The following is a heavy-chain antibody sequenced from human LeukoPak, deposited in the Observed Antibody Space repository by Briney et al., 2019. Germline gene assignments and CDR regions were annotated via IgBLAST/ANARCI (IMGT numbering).Heavy chain of an antibody. J-gene: IGHJ4*02. D-gene: IGHD1-1*01. CDR2: IYSGGNT. CDR1: GFTVSNNY. Sequence: GGSLRLSCAASGFTVSNNYMSWVRQAPGKGLEWVSVIYSGGNTYYADSVKGRFTISRDNSKNTLYLQMNSLRGEDTAVYYCARDETGTLDYWGQGTLATVSS. CDR3: ARDETGTLDY. V-gene: IGHV3-66*02.